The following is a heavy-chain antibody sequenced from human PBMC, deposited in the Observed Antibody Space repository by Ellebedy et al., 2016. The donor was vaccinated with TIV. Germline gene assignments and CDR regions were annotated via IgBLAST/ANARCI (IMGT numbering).Heavy chain of an antibody. CDR2: VRGKAYGGTT. CDR1: GFTFGDYG. Sequence: GESLKISXTASGFTFGDYGMSWFRQAPGKGLEWVGFVRGKAYGGTTEYAASVKGRFIISRDDSKNTLYLQMNSLKTEDTAVYYCATGVGGRWGQGTLVTVSP. V-gene: IGHV3-49*03. J-gene: IGHJ4*02. D-gene: IGHD1-26*01. CDR3: ATGVGGR.